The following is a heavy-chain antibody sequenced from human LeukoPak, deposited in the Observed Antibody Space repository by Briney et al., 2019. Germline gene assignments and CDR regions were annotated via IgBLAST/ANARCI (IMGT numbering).Heavy chain of an antibody. CDR3: AKDRDTFNSYYYGMDV. CDR1: GFTFDDYA. D-gene: IGHD3-16*01. V-gene: IGHV3-43D*04. CDR2: FSWDGGST. J-gene: IGHJ6*04. Sequence: PGGSLRLSCAASGFTFDDYAMHWVRHARGKGLEWVSLFSWDGGSTYYADSVKGRFTISRDNSKNSLYLQMNSLRAEDTALYYCAKDRDTFNSYYYGMDVWGKGTTVTVSS.